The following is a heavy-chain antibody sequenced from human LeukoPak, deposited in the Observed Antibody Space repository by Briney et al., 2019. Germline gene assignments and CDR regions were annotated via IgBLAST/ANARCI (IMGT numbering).Heavy chain of an antibody. CDR3: ATTVISGSDGMDV. Sequence: PGGSLRLSCAASGFIVSNKYMAWVRQAPGKGLEWVSVIYTGGSTYYADSVKGRFTISRDNPKNTVHLQMNRLRVEDTAVYYCATTVISGSDGMDVWAKGPRSPSL. CDR2: IYTGGST. V-gene: IGHV3-53*01. CDR1: GFIVSNKY. D-gene: IGHD4-11*01. J-gene: IGHJ6*02.